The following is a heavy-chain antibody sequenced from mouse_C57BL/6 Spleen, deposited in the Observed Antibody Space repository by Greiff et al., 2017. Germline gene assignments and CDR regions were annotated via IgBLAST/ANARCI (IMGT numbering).Heavy chain of an antibody. CDR3: AREGFYAMDY. J-gene: IGHJ4*01. V-gene: IGHV5-16*01. Sequence: EVKLVESEGGLVQPGSSMKLSCTASGFTFSDYYMAWVRQVPEKGLEWVANINYDGSSTYYLDSLKSRFIISRDNAKNILYLQMSSLKSDDTATYYCAREGFYAMDYWGQGTSGTVSS. CDR2: INYDGSST. CDR1: GFTFSDYY.